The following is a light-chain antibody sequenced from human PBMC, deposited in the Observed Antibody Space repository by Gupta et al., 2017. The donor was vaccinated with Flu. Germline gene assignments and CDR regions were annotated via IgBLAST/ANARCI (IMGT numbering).Light chain of an antibody. V-gene: IGKV2D-29*01. Sequence: DVVMTQTPLSLSVTPGQPASISCKSGLSLLHSHGKTFLFWYLQKPGQPPQLLIYEISKRYSGVPDKFSGSGSGTDFTLKISRVEAEEVGVFYCMQRKELPYTFGQGTKLEIK. CDR3: MQRKELPYT. CDR1: LSLLHSHGKTF. CDR2: EIS. J-gene: IGKJ2*01.